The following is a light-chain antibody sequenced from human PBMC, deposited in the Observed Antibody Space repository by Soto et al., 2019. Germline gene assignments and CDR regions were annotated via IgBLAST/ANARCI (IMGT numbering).Light chain of an antibody. CDR2: KAS. CDR3: QQYNSYPSGGT. CDR1: QSISSW. V-gene: IGKV1-5*03. Sequence: DIQMTQSPSTLSASVGDRVTITCRASQSISSWLAWYQQKPGKAPKLLIYKASSLESGVPSRFSGSGSGTEFTLNISSLQPDDFATYYCQQYNSYPSGGTFGQGTKVEIK. J-gene: IGKJ1*01.